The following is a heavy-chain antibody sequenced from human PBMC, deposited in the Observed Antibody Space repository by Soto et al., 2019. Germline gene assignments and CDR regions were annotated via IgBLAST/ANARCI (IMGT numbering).Heavy chain of an antibody. CDR2: INPSGGGT. CDR1: GYNFIGQY. Sequence: ASVKVSCKASGYNFIGQYIHWVRQAPGQGLEWMGIINPSGGGTTYAQKFQGRVVMTSDASTSTVYVELSSLTSEDTAIYFCARRLVVHNTQPFWLGYFDYWGQGTLVTVSS. V-gene: IGHV1-46*01. D-gene: IGHD3-3*01. CDR3: ARRLVVHNTQPFWLGYFDY. J-gene: IGHJ4*02.